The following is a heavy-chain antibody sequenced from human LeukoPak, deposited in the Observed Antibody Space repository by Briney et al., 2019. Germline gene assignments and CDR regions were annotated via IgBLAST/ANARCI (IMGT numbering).Heavy chain of an antibody. CDR2: ISDDETYK. CDR3: AELGITMIGGV. J-gene: IGHJ6*04. D-gene: IGHD3-10*02. CDR1: GFTFNSYS. V-gene: IGHV3-30-3*01. Sequence: GGSLGLSCAASGFTFNSYSMHWVRQAPGKGLEWVTAISDDETYKFYADSVKGRFTISRDNSKNTLYLQMNSLRAEDTAVYYCAELGITMIGGVWGKGTTVTISS.